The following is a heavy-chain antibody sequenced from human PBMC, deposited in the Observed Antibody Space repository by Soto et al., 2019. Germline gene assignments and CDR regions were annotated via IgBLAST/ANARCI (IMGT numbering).Heavy chain of an antibody. V-gene: IGHV4-34*01. CDR2: INHSGST. D-gene: IGHD3-10*01. J-gene: IGHJ4*02. CDR3: ARGSGLLWFAY. CDR1: GGYFSGYY. Sequence: SETMSLTCAVDGGYFSGYYWRWIRQPPGKGLEWIGEINHSGSTNYNPSLKSRVTISVDTSKNQFSLKLSSVTAADTAVYYCARGSGLLWFAYWGQGTLVTVSS.